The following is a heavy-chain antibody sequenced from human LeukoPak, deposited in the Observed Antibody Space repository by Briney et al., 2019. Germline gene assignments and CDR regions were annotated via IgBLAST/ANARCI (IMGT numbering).Heavy chain of an antibody. CDR1: GGSISSSTFY. CDR3: ARVGELVWLRFSGVRYYFDY. J-gene: IGHJ4*02. CDR2: LYYSGST. D-gene: IGHD5-12*01. V-gene: IGHV4-39*01. Sequence: SETLSLTCTVSGGSISSSTFYWGWIRQPPGKGLEWIGSLYYSGSTYYNPSLKSRVTISVDTSKNQFSLKLSSVTAADTAVYYCARVGELVWLRFSGVRYYFDYWGQGTLVTVSS.